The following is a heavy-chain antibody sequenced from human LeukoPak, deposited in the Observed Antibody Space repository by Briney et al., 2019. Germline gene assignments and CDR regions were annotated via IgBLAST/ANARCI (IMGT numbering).Heavy chain of an antibody. CDR2: INSDGSWT. V-gene: IGHV3-74*01. J-gene: IGHJ4*02. Sequence: GGSLRLSCAASGNYWMHWVRQALGKGLVWVSHINSDGSWTSYADSVKGRFTISKDNAKNTVYLQMNSLRAEDTAVYYCVSFYETYWGRGTLVTVSS. CDR3: VSFYETY. CDR1: GNYW. D-gene: IGHD2/OR15-2a*01.